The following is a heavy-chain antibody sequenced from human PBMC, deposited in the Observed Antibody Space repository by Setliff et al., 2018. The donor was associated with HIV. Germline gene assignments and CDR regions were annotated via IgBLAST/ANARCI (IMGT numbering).Heavy chain of an antibody. CDR3: ARRDRSGFYYWYFDL. CDR2: SDYNGRT. Sequence: LSLTCTVSGGSIRTGGYYWGWIRQQPGKGLEWIGYSDYNGRTYYNPSLKSRVTISVDTSKNQFSLKLSSVTAADTAVYYCARRDRSGFYYWYFDLWGRGTLVTVSS. D-gene: IGHD3-22*01. J-gene: IGHJ2*01. V-gene: IGHV4-31*03. CDR1: GGSIRTGGYY.